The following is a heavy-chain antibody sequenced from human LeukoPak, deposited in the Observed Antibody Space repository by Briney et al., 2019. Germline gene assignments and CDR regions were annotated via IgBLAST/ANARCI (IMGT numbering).Heavy chain of an antibody. J-gene: IGHJ4*02. CDR1: GFTFSSYE. CDR3: ARKYTDWLGY. D-gene: IGHD3-9*01. V-gene: IGHV3-48*03. CDR2: ISSSGSTI. Sequence: GGSLRLSCAASGFTFSSYEMNWVRQAPGKGLEWVSYISSSGSTIYYADSVKGRFTISRDNAKNSLYLQMNSLRAEDTAVYYCARKYTDWLGYWGQGTLVTVSS.